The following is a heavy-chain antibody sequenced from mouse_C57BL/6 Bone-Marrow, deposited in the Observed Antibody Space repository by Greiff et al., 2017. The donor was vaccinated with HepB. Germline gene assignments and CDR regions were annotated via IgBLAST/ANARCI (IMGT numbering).Heavy chain of an antibody. CDR3: ARGGRTIGSRGYFDV. CDR1: GYTFTSYN. Sequence: QVQLKESGAELVRPGASVKMSCKASGYTFTSYNMHWVKQTPRQGLEWIGAIYPGNGDTSYNQKFKGKATLTVDKSSSTASMQRSSLTSEDSAVYFCARGGRTIGSRGYFDVWGTGTTVTVAS. V-gene: IGHV1-12*01. J-gene: IGHJ1*03. D-gene: IGHD1-1*01. CDR2: IYPGNGDT.